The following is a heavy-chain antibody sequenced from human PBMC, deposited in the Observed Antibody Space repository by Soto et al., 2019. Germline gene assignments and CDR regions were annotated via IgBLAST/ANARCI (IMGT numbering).Heavy chain of an antibody. CDR2: ISSSGST. CDR3: ARLAPRDGDPKTVRAFDI. J-gene: IGHJ3*02. V-gene: IGHV4-59*01. CDR1: GGSITSFF. Sequence: QVQLQESGPGLVKPSETLSLTCTVSGGSITSFFWSWIRQPPGKGLEWIAYISSSGSTKYNPSLKSRVTISLDTSKNQFSLRSISVTAADMAVYYCARLAPRDGDPKTVRAFDIWGQGTMVTVSS. D-gene: IGHD1-1*01.